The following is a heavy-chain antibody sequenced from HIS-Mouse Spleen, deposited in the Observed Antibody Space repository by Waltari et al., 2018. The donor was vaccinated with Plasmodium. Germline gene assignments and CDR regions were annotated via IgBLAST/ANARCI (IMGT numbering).Heavy chain of an antibody. J-gene: IGHJ6*02. CDR1: GYSISSGSS. CDR3: ARAESSIAARHYYYYGMDV. Sequence: QVQLQESGPGLVKPSETLSLTCTVSGYSISSGSSWVWIRWPPGKGLECVGSIYHGGSTYYNPSLKSRVTISVDTSKNQFSLKLSSVTAADTAVYYCARAESSIAARHYYYYGMDVWGQGTTVTVSS. V-gene: IGHV4-38-2*02. D-gene: IGHD6-6*01. CDR2: IYHGGST.